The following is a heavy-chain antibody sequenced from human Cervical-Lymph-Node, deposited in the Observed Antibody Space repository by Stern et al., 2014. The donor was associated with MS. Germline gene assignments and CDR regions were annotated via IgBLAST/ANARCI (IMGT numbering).Heavy chain of an antibody. Sequence: VQLVESGGALVKPGGSLRLSCAASGFTFSDYYMSWIRQAPGKGLEWFSYISSTGTIKFYADSVKCRFPISRDNARNSLYLQMNSLRADDTAVYYCARDLEKLDYWGQGTLVTVSS. V-gene: IGHV3-11*01. CDR2: ISSTGTIK. J-gene: IGHJ4*02. CDR1: GFTFSDYY. D-gene: IGHD1-1*01. CDR3: ARDLEKLDY.